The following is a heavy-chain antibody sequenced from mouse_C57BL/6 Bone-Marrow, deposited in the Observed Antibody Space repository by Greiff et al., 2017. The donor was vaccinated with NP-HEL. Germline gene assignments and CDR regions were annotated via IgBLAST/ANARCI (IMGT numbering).Heavy chain of an antibody. CDR1: GFTFSSYG. Sequence: EVQVVESGGDLVKPGGSLKLSCAASGFTFSSYGMSWVRQTPDKRLEWVATISSGGGYTYYPDSVKGRFTISRDNAKNTLYLQMSSLKSEDTAMYYCASPMDYWGQGTSVTVSS. CDR2: ISSGGGYT. V-gene: IGHV5-6*01. J-gene: IGHJ4*01. CDR3: ASPMDY.